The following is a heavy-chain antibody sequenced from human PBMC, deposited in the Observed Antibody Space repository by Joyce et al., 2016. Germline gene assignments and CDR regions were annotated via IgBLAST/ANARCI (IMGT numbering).Heavy chain of an antibody. Sequence: QVQLVQSGAEVKKPGASVKVSCKASAYTFTDYYMHWVRQAPGQGLEWMGRINPITGDTNYAQKFQGRVTMTRDTSISTAYMELSRLVSDDTAMYYCARGDCITNNCYISDQYYSIDVWGKGTTVTVSS. CDR1: AYTFTDYY. D-gene: IGHD2-2*02. V-gene: IGHV1-2*06. CDR3: ARGDCITNNCYISDQYYSIDV. J-gene: IGHJ6*03. CDR2: INPITGDT.